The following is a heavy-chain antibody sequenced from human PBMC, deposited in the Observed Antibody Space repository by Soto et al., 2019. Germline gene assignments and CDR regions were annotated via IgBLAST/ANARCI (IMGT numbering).Heavy chain of an antibody. V-gene: IGHV3-49*03. J-gene: IGHJ4*02. CDR1: GFVFGDYE. CDR3: TRGVVIGY. CDR2: IRTNSRGATT. Sequence: PGGSLRLSCTTSGFVFGDYEMSWCRQAPGKGLEWVGFIRTNSRGATTEYAASVRGRFTISRDDSKSVAYLQMNSLKIEDTAVYYCTRGVVIGYWGQGTLVTVSS.